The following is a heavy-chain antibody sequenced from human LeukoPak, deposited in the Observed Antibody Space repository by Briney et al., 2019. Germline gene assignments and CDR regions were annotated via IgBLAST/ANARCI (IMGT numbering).Heavy chain of an antibody. D-gene: IGHD5-18*01. V-gene: IGHV3-30*18. CDR2: ISYDGSNK. Sequence: GGSLRLSRAASRFTFSSYGMHWVRQAPGKGLEWVAVISYDGSNKYYADSVKGRFTISRDNSKNTLYLQMNSLRAEDTAVYYCAKSLGYSYGSLVVDYWGQGTLVTVSS. J-gene: IGHJ4*02. CDR3: AKSLGYSYGSLVVDY. CDR1: RFTFSSYG.